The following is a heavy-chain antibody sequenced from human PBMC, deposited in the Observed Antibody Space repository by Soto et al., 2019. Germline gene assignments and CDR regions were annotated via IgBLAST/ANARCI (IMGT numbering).Heavy chain of an antibody. Sequence: QVQLVESGGGVVQPGRSLRLSCAASGFTFSSYAMHWVRQAPGKGLEWVAVISYDGSNKYYADSVKGRFTISRDNSKNWLYLQMNSRRAEDTAVYYCARDPLWGTAMVLWYFDLWGRGTLVTVSS. J-gene: IGHJ2*01. CDR2: ISYDGSNK. CDR3: ARDPLWGTAMVLWYFDL. D-gene: IGHD5-18*01. CDR1: GFTFSSYA. V-gene: IGHV3-30-3*01.